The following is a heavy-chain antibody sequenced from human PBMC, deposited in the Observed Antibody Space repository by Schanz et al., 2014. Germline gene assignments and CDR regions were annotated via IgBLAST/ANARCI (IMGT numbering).Heavy chain of an antibody. CDR1: GFTFSSYS. D-gene: IGHD3-10*01. J-gene: IGHJ4*02. CDR2: ICSSGNTI. Sequence: EVQLVESGGGLVKPGGSLRLSCAASGFTFSSYSMNWVRQAPGKGLEWVSYICSSGNTIYYADSVKGRFTVSRDSGQNSLYLQMNSLRAGDTAVYYCARVPYGSGSYWDYWGQGALVTVSS. V-gene: IGHV3-48*01. CDR3: ARVPYGSGSYWDY.